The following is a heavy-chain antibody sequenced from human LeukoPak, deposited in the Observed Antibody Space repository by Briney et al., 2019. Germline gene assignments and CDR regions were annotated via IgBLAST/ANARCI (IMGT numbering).Heavy chain of an antibody. V-gene: IGHV3-21*01. CDR3: ATLGPTGADFTYNWLDP. D-gene: IGHD2-21*02. Sequence: PGGSLRLSCAASGFAFSTYSMNWVRQAPGRGLEWVSCISSRSTYINYTDSVRGRFTISRDNAKNSLYLQMDSLRVDDTAVYYCATLGPTGADFTYNWLDPWGQGTLVTVSS. J-gene: IGHJ5*02. CDR1: GFAFSTYS. CDR2: ISSRSTYI.